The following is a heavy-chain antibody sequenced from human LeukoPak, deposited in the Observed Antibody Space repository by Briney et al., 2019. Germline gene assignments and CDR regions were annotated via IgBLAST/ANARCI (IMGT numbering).Heavy chain of an antibody. D-gene: IGHD3-22*01. Sequence: SETLSLTCTVSGGSISSYYWSWIRQPPGKGLEWIGYIYYSGSTNYNPSLKSRVTISVDTSKNQFSLKLSSVTAADTAVYYCARGTRENYYDSSGYSFDYWGQGTLVTVPS. CDR3: ARGTRENYYDSSGYSFDY. V-gene: IGHV4-59*01. J-gene: IGHJ4*02. CDR2: IYYSGST. CDR1: GGSISSYY.